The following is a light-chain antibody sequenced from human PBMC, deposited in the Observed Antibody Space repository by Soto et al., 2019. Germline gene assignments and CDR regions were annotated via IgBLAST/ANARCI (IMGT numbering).Light chain of an antibody. CDR1: ERVASNY. CDR3: QQYGGSPWT. Sequence: EIVLTQSPGSVSLSALEGAALFFMASERVASNYLAWYQQKPGQAPRLLIYGASSRATGIPDRFSGSGSGTDFTLTISRLEPEDFAVFYCQQYGGSPWTFGQGTKVDIK. V-gene: IGKV3-20*01. J-gene: IGKJ1*01. CDR2: GAS.